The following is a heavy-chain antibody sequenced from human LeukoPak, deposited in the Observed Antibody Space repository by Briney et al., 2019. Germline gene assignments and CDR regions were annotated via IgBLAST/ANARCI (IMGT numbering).Heavy chain of an antibody. CDR1: GFSFSSYA. Sequence: GGSLRLSRAASGFSFSSYAMSSGRQAPGKGLEWVSTISGSGDSTYYADSVKGRFTISRDNSKNTLYLQMNSLRGEDTALYYCAKLVGGLPFDLWGQGTVVTVSS. J-gene: IGHJ3*01. D-gene: IGHD1-26*01. CDR3: AKLVGGLPFDL. V-gene: IGHV3-23*01. CDR2: ISGSGDST.